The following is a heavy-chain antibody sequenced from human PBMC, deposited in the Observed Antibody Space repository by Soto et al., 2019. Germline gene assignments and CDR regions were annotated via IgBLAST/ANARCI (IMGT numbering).Heavy chain of an antibody. CDR1: GGSINSYY. CDR3: VRGENCSGRRCYSFSRWFDP. D-gene: IGHD2-15*01. Sequence: SETLSLTCTVSGGSINSYYWSWIRRPPGRGLEWIGYIYYSGTTKYIPSLKSRVTSSVDTSTNQFSLNLSSVTAADTAVSYCVRGENCSGRRCYSFSRWFDPWGQGTLVTVSS. V-gene: IGHV4-59*01. J-gene: IGHJ5*02. CDR2: IYYSGTT.